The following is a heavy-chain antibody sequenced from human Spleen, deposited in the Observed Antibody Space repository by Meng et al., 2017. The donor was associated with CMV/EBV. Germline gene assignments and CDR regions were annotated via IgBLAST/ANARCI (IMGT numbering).Heavy chain of an antibody. CDR2: MRYDGSVE. Sequence: GGSLRLSCVTSGFTLNNYGMHWVRQAPGKGLEWVAFMRYDGSVEYYADSVKGRFTMSRDNSKNTLYLQMNSLRAEDTAVYYCARERSGYFDYWGQGTLVTVSS. J-gene: IGHJ4*02. CDR3: ARERSGYFDY. CDR1: GFTLNNYG. V-gene: IGHV3-30*02. D-gene: IGHD2-15*01.